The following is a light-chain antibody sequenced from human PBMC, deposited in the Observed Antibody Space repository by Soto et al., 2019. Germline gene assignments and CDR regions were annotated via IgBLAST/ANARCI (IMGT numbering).Light chain of an antibody. CDR3: QQSHSKPLT. CDR1: QSISKY. J-gene: IGKJ4*01. V-gene: IGKV1-39*01. CDR2: AAS. Sequence: DIHITQSPSSLSASVGDRVTITCRASQSISKYVNWYQHKPGKAPTVLIHAASSLQSGVPSRFSGSGSGTDFFLTISSLQPEDFAVYYCQQSHSKPLTFGGGTKVDIK.